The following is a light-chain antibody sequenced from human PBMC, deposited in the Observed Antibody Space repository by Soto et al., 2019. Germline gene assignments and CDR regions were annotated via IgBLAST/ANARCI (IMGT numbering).Light chain of an antibody. CDR2: DAS. CDR3: QQYNSYSWP. Sequence: MTQSPATLSVSKGERATISCRASQSISSWLAWYQQKPGKAPKLLIYDASSLESGVPSRFSGSGSGTEFTLTISSLQPDDFATYYCQQYNSYSWPFGQVTNVDIK. CDR1: QSISSW. V-gene: IGKV1-5*01. J-gene: IGKJ1*01.